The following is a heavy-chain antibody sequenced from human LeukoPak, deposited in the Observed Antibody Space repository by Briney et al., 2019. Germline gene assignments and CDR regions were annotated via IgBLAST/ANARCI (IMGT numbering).Heavy chain of an antibody. CDR1: GGSISSSSYY. D-gene: IGHD6-13*01. Sequence: SETLSLTCTVSGGSISSSSYYWGWIRQPPGKGLEWIGSIYYSGSTYYNPSLKSRVTISVDTSKNQFPLKLSSVTAADTAVYYCARSYSSSWYKGFDYWGQGTLVTVSS. V-gene: IGHV4-39*01. CDR2: IYYSGST. CDR3: ARSYSSSWYKGFDY. J-gene: IGHJ4*02.